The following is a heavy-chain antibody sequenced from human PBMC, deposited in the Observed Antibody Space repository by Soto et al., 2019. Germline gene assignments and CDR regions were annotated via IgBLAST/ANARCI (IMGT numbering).Heavy chain of an antibody. D-gene: IGHD6-19*01. J-gene: IGHJ6*02. Sequence: GGSLRLSCAASGFTFSSYGMHWVRQAPGKGLEWVAVIWYDGSNKYYADSVKGRFTISRDNSKNTLYLQMNSLRAEDTAVYYCARDIAQAVAGTFYYYGMDVWGQGTTVTVSS. V-gene: IGHV3-33*01. CDR3: ARDIAQAVAGTFYYYGMDV. CDR1: GFTFSSYG. CDR2: IWYDGSNK.